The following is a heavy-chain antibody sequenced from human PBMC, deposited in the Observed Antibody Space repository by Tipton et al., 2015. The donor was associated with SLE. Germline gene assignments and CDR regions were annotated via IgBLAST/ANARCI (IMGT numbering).Heavy chain of an antibody. J-gene: IGHJ4*02. V-gene: IGHV3-30*02. Sequence: GSLRLSCAASGFTFSSYGMHWVRQAPGKGLEWVAFIRYDGSNKYYADSVKGRFTISRDNSKNTLYLQMNSLRAEDTAVYYCAKGGPGRVVTPDYWGQGTLVTVSS. CDR3: AKGGPGRVVTPDY. CDR1: GFTFSSYG. CDR2: IRYDGSNK. D-gene: IGHD4-23*01.